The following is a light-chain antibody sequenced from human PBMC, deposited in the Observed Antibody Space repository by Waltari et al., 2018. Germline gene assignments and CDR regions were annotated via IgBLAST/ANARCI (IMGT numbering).Light chain of an antibody. V-gene: IGKV1-17*01. J-gene: IGKJ4*01. CDR1: PAIRID. CDR2: GAS. CDR3: LQHNNYPLT. Sequence: DIQMTQSPSSLSASVGDRVTIPCRASPAIRIDLGWFQQKPGKAPKRLRHGASRVQSGVPSRFSGSGSGTEFTLTINSLQPEDFATYYCLQHNNYPLTFGGGTKVEI.